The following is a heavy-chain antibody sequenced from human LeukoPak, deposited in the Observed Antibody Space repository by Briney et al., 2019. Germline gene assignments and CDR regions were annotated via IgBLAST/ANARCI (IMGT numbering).Heavy chain of an antibody. CDR2: LMNEGSEE. CDR3: ARASRGSAVDTGDR. CDR1: GFTFSSLW. J-gene: IGHJ4*02. V-gene: IGHV3-7*01. D-gene: IGHD7-27*01. Sequence: PGGPLTLSCAVSGFTFSSLWMRRVRPAPGKGLEGVGNLMNEGSEEFYADSVEWRFTIFRDNAKNSLFLQMISLTGEDTAVYYCARASRGSAVDTGDRWGQGTLVTVSS.